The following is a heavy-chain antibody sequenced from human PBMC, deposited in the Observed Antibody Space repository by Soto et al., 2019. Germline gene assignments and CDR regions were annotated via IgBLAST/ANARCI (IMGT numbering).Heavy chain of an antibody. CDR1: GGSISSYY. J-gene: IGHJ6*03. CDR2: IYYSGST. D-gene: IGHD2-2*01. CDR3: ARRGACSSTSCPRLYYYYMDV. Sequence: PSETLSLTCTVSGGSISSYYWSWIRQSPGKGLEWIGYIYYSGSTNYNPSLKSRVTISVDTSKTQFSLKLSSVTAADTAVYYCARRGACSSTSCPRLYYYYMDVWGKGTTVTVSS. V-gene: IGHV4-59*08.